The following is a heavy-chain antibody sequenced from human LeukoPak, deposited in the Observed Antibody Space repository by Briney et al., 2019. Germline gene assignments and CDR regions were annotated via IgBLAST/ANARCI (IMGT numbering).Heavy chain of an antibody. J-gene: IGHJ6*02. CDR2: IYHSGSA. CDR3: ARAYAGMDV. Sequence: SETLSLTCAVSGASISSNNWWSWVRQPPGKGLEWIGEIYHSGSANYNPSLKSRVTISVDKSENQFSLKVNSVTAADTAVYYCARAYAGMDVWGQGTTVTVSS. V-gene: IGHV4-4*02. D-gene: IGHD3-16*01. CDR1: GASISSNNW.